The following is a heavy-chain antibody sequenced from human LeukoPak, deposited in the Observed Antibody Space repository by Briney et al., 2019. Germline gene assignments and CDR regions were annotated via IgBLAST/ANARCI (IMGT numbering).Heavy chain of an antibody. CDR3: ARSRIAAAEVYFQH. CDR1: GGTFSSYA. J-gene: IGHJ1*01. D-gene: IGHD6-13*01. CDR2: IIPILGIA. Sequence: ASVKVSCKASGGTFSSYAISWVRQAPGQGLEWMGRIIPILGIANYAQKFQGRVTITADKSTSTAYMELSSLRSEDTAVYYCARSRIAAAEVYFQHWGQGTLVTVSS. V-gene: IGHV1-69*04.